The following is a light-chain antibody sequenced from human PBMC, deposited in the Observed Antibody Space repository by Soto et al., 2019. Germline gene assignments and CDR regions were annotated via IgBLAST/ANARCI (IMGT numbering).Light chain of an antibody. CDR1: QSISSY. CDR2: AAS. Sequence: DIQMTQSPSSLSASVGDRVTITCRASQSISSYLNWYQQKPGKAPKLLIYAASSLQSGVPSRSSGSGSGTDFTLTISSLQPDDFATYYCQQSYSTPCTFGQGTKVEIK. V-gene: IGKV1-39*01. CDR3: QQSYSTPCT. J-gene: IGKJ1*01.